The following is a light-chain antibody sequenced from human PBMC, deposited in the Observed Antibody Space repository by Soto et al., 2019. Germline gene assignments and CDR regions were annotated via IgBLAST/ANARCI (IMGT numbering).Light chain of an antibody. CDR1: NSDVGYYNL. CDR3: FSYGGIGTNV. CDR2: EVS. Sequence: QSVLTQPASVSGSPGQSITISCAGTNSDVGYYNLVSWYQQYPGKAPRLLIYEVSERPSGISNRFSGSKSGNTASLTISGLQAEDDNDYFCFSYGGIGTNVFVTGTKVTVL. J-gene: IGLJ1*01. V-gene: IGLV2-23*02.